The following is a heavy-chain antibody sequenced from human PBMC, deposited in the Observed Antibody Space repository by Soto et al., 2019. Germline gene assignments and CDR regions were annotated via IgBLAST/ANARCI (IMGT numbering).Heavy chain of an antibody. D-gene: IGHD6-19*01. CDR2: ISYIGVST. V-gene: IGHV3-23*01. CDR3: AKVPYSRGWHLDY. J-gene: IGHJ4*02. Sequence: GGSLRLSCAASGFTFSTSALSWVRQAPGKGLEWVAIISYIGVSTFHADSVKGRFTISRDDSKDTLYLQMNRLRAEDSAVYYCAKVPYSRGWHLDYWGQGTVVTVSS. CDR1: GFTFSTSA.